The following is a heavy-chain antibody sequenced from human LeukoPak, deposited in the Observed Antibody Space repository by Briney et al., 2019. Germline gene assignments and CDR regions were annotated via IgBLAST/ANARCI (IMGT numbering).Heavy chain of an antibody. Sequence: GASVKVSCKASGGTFTSYDINWVRQATGQGLEWMGWMNPNSGNTGYAQKFQGRVTITRNTSISTAYMELSSLRSEDTAVYYCARGRIKKGRHTPLGYWGQGTLVTVSS. J-gene: IGHJ4*02. CDR2: MNPNSGNT. D-gene: IGHD3-10*01. V-gene: IGHV1-8*03. CDR1: GGTFTSYD. CDR3: ARGRIKKGRHTPLGY.